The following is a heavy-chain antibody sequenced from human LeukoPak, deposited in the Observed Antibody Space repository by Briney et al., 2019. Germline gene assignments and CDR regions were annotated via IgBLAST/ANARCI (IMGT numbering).Heavy chain of an antibody. CDR1: GFTFSRYD. D-gene: IGHD6-13*01. Sequence: GGSLRLSCAASGFTFSRYDMHWVRQGVGKGLEWVSGIGTAGAPYYSGSVDGRFIISRENDKNSLYLQMNSLRAGDTAVYYCARWGITEGNYGLDVWGQGTTVIVSS. CDR2: IGTAGAP. V-gene: IGHV3-13*05. J-gene: IGHJ6*02. CDR3: ARWGITEGNYGLDV.